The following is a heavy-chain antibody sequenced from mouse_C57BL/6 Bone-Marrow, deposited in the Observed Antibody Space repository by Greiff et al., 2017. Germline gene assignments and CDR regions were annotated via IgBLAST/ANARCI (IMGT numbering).Heavy chain of an antibody. CDR2: INPYNGGT. D-gene: IGHD1-1*01. CDR1: GYTFTDYY. V-gene: IGHV1-19*01. J-gene: IGHJ3*01. CDR3: ALYYYGRGFAY. Sequence: EVKLVESGPVLVKPGASVKMSCKASGYTFTDYYMNWVKQSHGKSLEWIGVINPYNGGTSYNQKFKGKATLTVDKSSSTAYMELNSLTSEDSSVYYCALYYYGRGFAYWGQGTLVTVSA.